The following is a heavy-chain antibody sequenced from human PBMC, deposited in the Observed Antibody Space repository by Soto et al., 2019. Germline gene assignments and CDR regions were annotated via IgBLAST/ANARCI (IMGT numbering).Heavy chain of an antibody. CDR3: VKDIHFLGIWYFDL. D-gene: IGHD3-16*01. CDR1: GFTFSSFS. Sequence: EQLAESGGGVVQSGRSLRLSCEASGFTFSSFSMHRVRQATGKGLEWVAVISYDGSDTYFADSVKGRFTISRDNSKNTVYLQMNSLRVEDTAVYYCVKDIHFLGIWYFDLWGRGSLVSVSS. CDR2: ISYDGSDT. V-gene: IGHV3-30*18. J-gene: IGHJ2*01.